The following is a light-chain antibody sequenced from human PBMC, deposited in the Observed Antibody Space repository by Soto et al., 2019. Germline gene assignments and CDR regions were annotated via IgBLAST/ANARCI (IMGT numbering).Light chain of an antibody. CDR1: SSDVGGYNY. CDR2: EVS. J-gene: IGLJ1*01. V-gene: IGLV2-14*01. Sequence: QSALTQPASVSGSTGQSITISCTGSSSDVGGYNYVSWYQQHPGKAPKLMIYEVSNRPSGVSNRVSGSKSGNTASLTISGLQAEDESDYYCSSYASSNTYVFGTGTKVTVL. CDR3: SSYASSNTYV.